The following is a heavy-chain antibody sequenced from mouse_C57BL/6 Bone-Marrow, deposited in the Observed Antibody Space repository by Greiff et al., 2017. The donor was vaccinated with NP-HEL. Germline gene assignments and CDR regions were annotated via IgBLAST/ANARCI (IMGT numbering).Heavy chain of an antibody. Sequence: EVQLVESGGGLVKPGGSLKLSCAASGFTFSSYAMSWVRQTPEKRLEWVATISDGGSYTYYPDNVKGRSPITIDNAKNNLYLQMSHLKSEDTAMYYCARDRDYYAMDYWGQGTSVTVSS. CDR2: ISDGGSYT. J-gene: IGHJ4*01. CDR3: ARDRDYYAMDY. CDR1: GFTFSSYA. D-gene: IGHD3-1*01. V-gene: IGHV5-4*01.